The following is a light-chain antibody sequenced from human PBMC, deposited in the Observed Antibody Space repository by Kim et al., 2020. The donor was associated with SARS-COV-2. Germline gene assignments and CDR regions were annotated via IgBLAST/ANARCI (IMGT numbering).Light chain of an antibody. V-gene: IGKV3-20*01. CDR3: QQYGSSRAT. CDR1: QSVASNC. CDR2: GPS. Sequence: EIVLTQSPGTLSLSPGERATLSCRASQSVASNCLGWYQQKPGQAPRLLIYGPSNRATGIPDRFSGSGSGTDFTLTISRLDPEDSAVYYWQQYGSSRATFGQGTKVDIK. J-gene: IGKJ1*01.